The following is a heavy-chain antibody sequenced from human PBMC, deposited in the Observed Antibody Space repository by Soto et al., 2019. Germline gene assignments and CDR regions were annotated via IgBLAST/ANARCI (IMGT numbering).Heavy chain of an antibody. CDR2: VHYSGST. V-gene: IGHV4-59*08. CDR3: ARCINGVFLKWFDP. CDR1: GGSISSYY. J-gene: IGHJ5*02. Sequence: SETLSLTCTVSGGSISSYYWSWIRQPPGKGLEWIGYVHYSGSTNYNPSLNSRVTMSVDTSKNQFSLKLSSVTAADTAVYYWARCINGVFLKWFDPWGQGTLVTVSS. D-gene: IGHD2-8*01.